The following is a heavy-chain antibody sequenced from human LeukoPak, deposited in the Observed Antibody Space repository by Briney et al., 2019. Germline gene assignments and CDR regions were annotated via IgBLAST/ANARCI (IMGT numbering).Heavy chain of an antibody. J-gene: IGHJ4*02. D-gene: IGHD3-3*01. CDR1: GGSNSGYY. V-gene: IGHV4-4*07. CDR3: ARIYDFWSGAQYYFDY. CDR2: IHTSGST. Sequence: SETLSLTCTVSGGSNSGYYWSWVRQAAGKGLEWIGRIHTSGSTTYSPSLKGRVTMSVDTSKNQFSLRLSSVTAADTAVYYCARIYDFWSGAQYYFDYWGQGILVTVSS.